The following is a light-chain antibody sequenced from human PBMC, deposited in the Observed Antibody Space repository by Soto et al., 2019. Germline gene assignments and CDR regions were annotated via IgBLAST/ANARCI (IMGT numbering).Light chain of an antibody. CDR3: QSYDSSLSGYV. CDR1: SSNIGAGYD. Sequence: QPVLTQPPSVSGAPGQRVTISCTASSSNIGAGYDVHWYQQLPGTAPKLLIYGNSNRPSGVPDRFSGSQSGTSASLAITGLHAEDEADYYCQSYDSSLSGYVFGTGTKLTVL. CDR2: GNS. J-gene: IGLJ1*01. V-gene: IGLV1-40*01.